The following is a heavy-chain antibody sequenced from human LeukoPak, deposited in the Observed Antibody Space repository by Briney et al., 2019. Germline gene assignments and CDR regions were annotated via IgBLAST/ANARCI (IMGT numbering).Heavy chain of an antibody. CDR2: ISGSGGST. V-gene: IGHV3-23*01. Sequence: GGSLRLSCAASGFTFSSYAMSWVRQAPGKGLEWVSAISGSGGSTYYADSVKGRFTISRDNSKNTLYLQMNSLRAEDTAVYYCARAQRVGYYTGNWFDPWGQGTLVTVSS. CDR3: ARAQRVGYYTGNWFDP. J-gene: IGHJ5*02. D-gene: IGHD3-3*01. CDR1: GFTFSSYA.